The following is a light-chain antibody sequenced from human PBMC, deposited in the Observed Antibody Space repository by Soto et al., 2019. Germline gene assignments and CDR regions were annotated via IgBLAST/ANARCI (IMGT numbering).Light chain of an antibody. V-gene: IGKV2-28*01. J-gene: IGKJ5*01. CDR2: SGS. Sequence: DIVMTQSPLSLPVTPGEPASISCRSSQSLLHRNGYNYVDWYLQKPGQSPQLLIYSGSNRASGVPDRFSGSGSGTDFTLKISRVEAEDVGVYYCMQALETPPTFGQGTRLEIK. CDR1: QSLLHRNGYNY. CDR3: MQALETPPT.